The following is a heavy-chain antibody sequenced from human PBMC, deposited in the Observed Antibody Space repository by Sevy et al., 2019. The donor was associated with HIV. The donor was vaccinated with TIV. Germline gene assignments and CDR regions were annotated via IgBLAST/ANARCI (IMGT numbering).Heavy chain of an antibody. CDR2: INDSGDT. J-gene: IGHJ4*02. CDR1: GGSFSGHS. CDR3: ARAGDDFWTTYYLDS. Sequence: SETLSLTCAVYGGSFSGHSWTWVRQSPGKGLEWIGEINDSGDTKFNPSLKSRVTMSVASSKQQFSLKLRSVTAADTSVYYCARAGDDFWTTYYLDSWGQGTLVTVSS. V-gene: IGHV4-34*01. D-gene: IGHD3-3*01.